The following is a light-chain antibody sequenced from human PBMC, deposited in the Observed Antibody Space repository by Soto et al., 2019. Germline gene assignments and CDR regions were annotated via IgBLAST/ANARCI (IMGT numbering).Light chain of an antibody. V-gene: IGKV3-15*01. CDR2: GSS. J-gene: IGKJ5*01. CDR3: QQYSNWPPAIT. CDR1: ETISTN. Sequence: EIVLTPSPATLSVSPVERATLSCRATETISTNLAWFQRKPGQPPRLLIYGSSTRATGVPDRFSGSGSGTEFTLIISSLQSEDVALYYCQQYSNWPPAITFGQGTRLEIK.